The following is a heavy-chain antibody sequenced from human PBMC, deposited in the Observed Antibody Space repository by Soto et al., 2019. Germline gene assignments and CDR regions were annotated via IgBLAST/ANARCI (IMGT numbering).Heavy chain of an antibody. J-gene: IGHJ6*02. CDR3: ARDRTSSWDYYYYGMDV. V-gene: IGHV3-33*01. CDR2: IWYDGGNK. D-gene: IGHD6-13*01. CDR1: GFPFSNYG. Sequence: QVRLVESGGGVVQPGRSLRLSCAASGFPFSNYGMHWVRQAPGQGLEWVAAIWYDGGNKYYADSVQGRFTISRDNSKKQLLYLQMNSLRAEDTAVYYCARDRTSSWDYYYYGMDVWGQGNTVTVSS.